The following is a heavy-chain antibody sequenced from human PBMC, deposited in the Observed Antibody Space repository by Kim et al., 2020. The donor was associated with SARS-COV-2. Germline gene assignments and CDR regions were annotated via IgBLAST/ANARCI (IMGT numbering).Heavy chain of an antibody. J-gene: IGHJ6*02. CDR3: ARDWEASGSYSPGVDV. D-gene: IGHD3-10*01. V-gene: IGHV3-30*07. Sequence: VQGRFTASRDNSQSTLYLHMNSLRAEDTAVYYCARDWEASGSYSPGVDVWGQGTTVTVSS.